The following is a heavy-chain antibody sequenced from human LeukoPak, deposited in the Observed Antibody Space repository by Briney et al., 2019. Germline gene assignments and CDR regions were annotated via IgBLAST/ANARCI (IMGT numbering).Heavy chain of an antibody. CDR1: GFTFSSYG. Sequence: PGGSLRLSCAASGFTFSSYGMHWVRQAPGKGLEWVAVIWYDGSNKYYADSVKGRFTISRDNSKNTLYLQMNSLRAEDTAVYYCAREDSSGWRGFDYWGQGTLVTVSS. J-gene: IGHJ4*02. D-gene: IGHD6-19*01. V-gene: IGHV3-33*01. CDR2: IWYDGSNK. CDR3: AREDSSGWRGFDY.